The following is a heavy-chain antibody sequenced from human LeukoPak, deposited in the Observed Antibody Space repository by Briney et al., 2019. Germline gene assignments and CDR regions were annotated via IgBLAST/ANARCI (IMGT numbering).Heavy chain of an antibody. J-gene: IGHJ4*02. CDR1: GFTFSNYW. CDR3: TRALDY. Sequence: QPGGSLRLSCAASGFTFSNYWMDWVRQAPGKGLEWVANVKEDESDTYYVESVKGRFTISRDNAKKSLYLQMNSLTAEDTAVYYCTRALDYWGQGIPVTVSS. V-gene: IGHV3-7*04. CDR2: VKEDESDT.